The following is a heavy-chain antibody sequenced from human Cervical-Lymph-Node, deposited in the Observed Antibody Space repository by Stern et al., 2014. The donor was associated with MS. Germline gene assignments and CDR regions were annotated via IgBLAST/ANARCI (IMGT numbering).Heavy chain of an antibody. D-gene: IGHD4-23*01. CDR3: ARGRGGNYRYYFDY. Sequence: EVKLLESGGGLVKPGGSLRLSCAASGFTFSSYSMNWVRQAPGKGLEWVASISSGGSYIYYADSLKGRFTISRDNAKNSLYLQMNSLRAEDTAVYYCARGRGGNYRYYFDYWGQGTLVTVSS. CDR1: GFTFSSYS. J-gene: IGHJ4*02. V-gene: IGHV3-21*01. CDR2: ISSGGSYI.